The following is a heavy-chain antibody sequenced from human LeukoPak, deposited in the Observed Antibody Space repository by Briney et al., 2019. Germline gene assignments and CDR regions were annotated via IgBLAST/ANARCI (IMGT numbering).Heavy chain of an antibody. CDR3: ARVGGWFGDIR. V-gene: IGHV1-8*01. CDR2: MNPNSGNT. Sequence: GASVKVSCKASGYTFTSYDINWVRQATGQGLEWMGWMNPNSGNTGYAQKFQGRVTMTRDTSISTAYMELSRLRSDDTAVYYCARVGGWFGDIRWGQGTLVTVSS. D-gene: IGHD3-10*01. CDR1: GYTFTSYD. J-gene: IGHJ4*02.